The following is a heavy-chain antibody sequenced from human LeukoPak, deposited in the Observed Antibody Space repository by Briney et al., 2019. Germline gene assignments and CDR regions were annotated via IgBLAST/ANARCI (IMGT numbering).Heavy chain of an antibody. CDR1: GFTFSSYA. Sequence: PGGSLRLSCAASGFTFSSYAMSWVRQAPGKGLEWVPAISGSGGSTYYADSVKGRFTISRDNSKNTLYLQMNSLRAEDTAVYYCAKSRGPLVVVMLMFFGMDVWGQGTTVTVSS. D-gene: IGHD3-22*01. CDR3: AKSRGPLVVVMLMFFGMDV. CDR2: ISGSGGST. V-gene: IGHV3-23*01. J-gene: IGHJ6*02.